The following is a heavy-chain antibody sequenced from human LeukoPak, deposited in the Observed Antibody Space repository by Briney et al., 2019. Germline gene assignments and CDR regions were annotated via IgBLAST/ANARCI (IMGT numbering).Heavy chain of an antibody. J-gene: IGHJ4*02. D-gene: IGHD5-18*01. Sequence: QAGGSLRLSCAASGFTFSSYGMHWVRQAPGKGLEWVAIISYDGSNNYYADSVKGRFTISRDNSKNTLYLQMNSLRAEDTAVYYCARDNTAKYYFDSWGQGTLVTVSS. V-gene: IGHV3-33*01. CDR2: ISYDGSNN. CDR3: ARDNTAKYYFDS. CDR1: GFTFSSYG.